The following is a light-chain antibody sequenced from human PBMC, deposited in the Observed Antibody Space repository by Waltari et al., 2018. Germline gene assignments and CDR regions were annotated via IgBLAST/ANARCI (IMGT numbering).Light chain of an antibody. CDR2: LGS. V-gene: IGKV2-28*01. J-gene: IGKJ4*01. CDR3: MQALQTLLT. CDR1: QSLLHSNGYNY. Sequence: DIVMTQSPLSLPVTPGEPASISCRSIQSLLHSNGYNYLDWYLQKPGQSPQLLIYLGSNRASGVPDRFSGSGSGTDFTLKISRVEAEDVGVYYCMQALQTLLTFGGGTKVEIK.